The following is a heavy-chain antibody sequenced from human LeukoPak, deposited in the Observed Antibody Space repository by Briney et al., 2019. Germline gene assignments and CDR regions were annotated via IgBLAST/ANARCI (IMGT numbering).Heavy chain of an antibody. J-gene: IGHJ5*02. V-gene: IGHV1-18*01. CDR1: GYTFTSYG. CDR2: ISAYNGNT. CDR3: ARDPVGAAAGKGWFDP. Sequence: ASVRVSCKASGYTFTSYGISWVRQAPGQGLEWMGWISAYNGNTNYAQKLQGRVTMTTDTSTSTAYMELRSLRSDDTAVYYCARDPVGAAAGKGWFDPWGQRTLVPVSS. D-gene: IGHD6-13*01.